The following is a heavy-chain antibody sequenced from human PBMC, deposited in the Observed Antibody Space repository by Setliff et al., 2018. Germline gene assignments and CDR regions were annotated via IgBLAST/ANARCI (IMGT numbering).Heavy chain of an antibody. Sequence: SETLSLTCTVSGGSISSYYWSWIRQPAGKGLEWIGRIYTSGSTNYNPSLKSRVTMSVDTSKNQFSLKLSSVTAADTAVYYCARERISLYCSGGSCYLDYWGQGTLVTVSS. CDR2: IYTSGST. D-gene: IGHD2-15*01. J-gene: IGHJ4*02. CDR3: ARERISLYCSGGSCYLDY. CDR1: GGSISSYY. V-gene: IGHV4-4*07.